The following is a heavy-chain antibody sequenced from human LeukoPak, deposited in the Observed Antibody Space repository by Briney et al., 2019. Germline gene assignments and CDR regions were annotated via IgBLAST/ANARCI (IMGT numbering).Heavy chain of an antibody. CDR1: GFTFSTYE. J-gene: IGHJ6*03. CDR2: ISSTSSHI. D-gene: IGHD4-17*01. CDR3: AKGATVIPSTPYYMDV. Sequence: GGSLRLSCAASGFTFSTYEMNWVRQAPGKGLEWVSSISSTSSHIYYEDSVKGRFTISRDNAKNTLYLQMNSLRAEDTAVYYCAKGATVIPSTPYYMDVWGKGTTVTVSS. V-gene: IGHV3-21*03.